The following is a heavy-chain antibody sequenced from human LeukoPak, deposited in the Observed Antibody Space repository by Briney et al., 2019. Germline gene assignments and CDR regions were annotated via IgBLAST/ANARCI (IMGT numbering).Heavy chain of an antibody. D-gene: IGHD2-2*01. V-gene: IGHV4-59*12. CDR1: GGSISSYY. J-gene: IGHJ4*02. CDR2: IYYSGST. CDR3: ARLAGKRYCSSTSCYRGGLDY. Sequence: SETLSLTCTVSGGSISSYYWSWIRQPPGKVLEWIGYIYYSGSTNYNPSLKSRVTISVDTSKNQFSLKLSSVTAADTAVYYCARLAGKRYCSSTSCYRGGLDYWGQGTLVTVSS.